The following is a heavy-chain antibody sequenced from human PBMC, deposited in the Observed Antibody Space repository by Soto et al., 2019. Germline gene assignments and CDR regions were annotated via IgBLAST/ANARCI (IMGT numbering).Heavy chain of an antibody. CDR3: VRSYYYDTSASFA. V-gene: IGHV3-30*14. J-gene: IGHJ5*02. D-gene: IGHD3-22*01. Sequence: GGSLRLSCAASGFTFSSYAMHWVRQAPGKGLEWVAVISYDGSNKYYADSVKGRFTISRDNSNNTLYLQMSSLRAEDTAVYHCVRSYYYDTSASFAWGQGTLVTVSS. CDR1: GFTFSSYA. CDR2: ISYDGSNK.